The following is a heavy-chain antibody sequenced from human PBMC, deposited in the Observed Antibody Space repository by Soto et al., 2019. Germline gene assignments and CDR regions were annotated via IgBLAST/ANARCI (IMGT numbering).Heavy chain of an antibody. CDR2: IYPGDSDT. CDR3: ARLYCSGGSCYGVDYYGMDV. J-gene: IGHJ6*02. V-gene: IGHV5-51*01. Sequence: GEALKVSEKRSGDIVTSYWIAWVRQQPRKGLEWMGIIYPGDSDTRYSPSFQGQVTILADKSISTAYLQWSSLKASDTAMYYCARLYCSGGSCYGVDYYGMDVWGQGTTVTVSS. D-gene: IGHD2-15*01. CDR1: GDIVTSYW.